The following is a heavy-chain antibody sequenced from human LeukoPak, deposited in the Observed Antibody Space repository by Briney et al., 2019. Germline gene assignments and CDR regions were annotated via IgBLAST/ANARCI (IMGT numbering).Heavy chain of an antibody. CDR1: GFTFDDYA. CDR2: ISWNSGSI. J-gene: IGHJ4*02. D-gene: IGHD6-19*01. V-gene: IGHV3-9*01. Sequence: GGSLRLSCAASGFTFDDYAMHWVRQAPGKGLEWVSGISWNSGSIGYADSVKGRFTISRDNAKNSLYLQMNSLRAEDTAVYYCARAYSSGWSIDYWGQGTLVTVSS. CDR3: ARAYSSGWSIDY.